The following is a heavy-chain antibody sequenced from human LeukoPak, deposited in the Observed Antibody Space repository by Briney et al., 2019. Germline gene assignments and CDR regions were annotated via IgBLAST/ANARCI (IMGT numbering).Heavy chain of an antibody. D-gene: IGHD2-21*02. CDR2: IYYSGST. CDR3: ARTAHIVVVTATREYYFDY. J-gene: IGHJ4*02. CDR1: GGSISSSSYY. V-gene: IGHV4-39*01. Sequence: PSETLSLTCTVSGGSISSSSYYWGWIRQPPGKGLEWIGSIYYSGSTYYNPSLKSRVTISVDTSKNQFSLKLSSVTAADTAVYYCARTAHIVVVTATREYYFDYWGQGTLVTVSS.